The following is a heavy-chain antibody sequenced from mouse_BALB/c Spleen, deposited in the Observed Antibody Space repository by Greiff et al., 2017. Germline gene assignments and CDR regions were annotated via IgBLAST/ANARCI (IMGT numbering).Heavy chain of an antibody. D-gene: IGHD2-10*02. CDR3: AGWYGLSFDY. CDR2: IYPGDGDT. J-gene: IGHJ4*01. V-gene: IGHV1-87*01. CDR1: GYTFTSYW. Sequence: VQLQQSGAELVRPGASVKLSCKASGYTFTSYWMQWVKQRPGQGLEWIGAIYPGDGDTRYTQKFKGKATLTADKSSSTAYMQLSSLASEDSAVYYCAGWYGLSFDYWGQGTSVTVSS.